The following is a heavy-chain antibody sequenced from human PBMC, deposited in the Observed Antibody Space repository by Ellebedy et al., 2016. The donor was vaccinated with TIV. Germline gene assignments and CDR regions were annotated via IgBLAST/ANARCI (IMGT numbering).Heavy chain of an antibody. CDR2: INPSGCST. CDR3: ARGAASGYDYGDWGDWGY. V-gene: IGHV1-46*01. D-gene: IGHD5-12*01. J-gene: IGHJ4*02. CDR1: GYTFTSYY. Sequence: AASVKVSCKASGYTFTSYYMHWVRQAPGQGLEWMGIINPSGCSTSYAQKFQGRVTMTRDTSTSTVYMELSSLRSEDTDVYYCARGAASGYDYGDWGDWGYWGQGTLVTVSS.